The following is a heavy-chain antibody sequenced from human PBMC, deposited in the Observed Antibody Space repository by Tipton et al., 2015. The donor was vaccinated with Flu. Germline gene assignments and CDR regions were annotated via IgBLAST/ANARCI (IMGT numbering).Heavy chain of an antibody. J-gene: IGHJ6*02. D-gene: IGHD5-18*01. CDR2: IYTSGST. V-gene: IGHV4-61*02. CDR3: ARGRYSYGYGKNYDSYGMDV. Sequence: TLSLTCTVSGGSISSGSYYWSWLRQPAVKGLDWIGRIYTSGSTNYNPSLKSRVTISVDTSKNQFSLKLISVTAADTAVDYCARGRYSYGYGKNYDSYGMDVWGQGTTVTVAS. CDR1: GGSISSGSYY.